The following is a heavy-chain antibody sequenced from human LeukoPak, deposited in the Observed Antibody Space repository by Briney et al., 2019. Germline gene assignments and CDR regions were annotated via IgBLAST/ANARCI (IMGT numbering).Heavy chain of an antibody. V-gene: IGHV3-15*01. CDR1: AFTFSNAW. D-gene: IGHD6-19*01. CDR2: IKTKTEGGTT. Sequence: GGSLRLSCAASAFTFSNAWMSWVRQVPGKGLEWVGRIKTKTEGGTTDYAAPVKGRFIISRDDSKNTLYLQMNSLKTEDTAVYFCTIDSNSGWSGYWGQGTLVTVSS. CDR3: TIDSNSGWSGY. J-gene: IGHJ4*02.